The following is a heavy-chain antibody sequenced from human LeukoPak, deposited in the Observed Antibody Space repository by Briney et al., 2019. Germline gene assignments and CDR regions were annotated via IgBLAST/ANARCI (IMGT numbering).Heavy chain of an antibody. CDR1: GFTFSSYS. CDR3: ARDSGHAFDI. J-gene: IGHJ3*02. Sequence: PGGSLRLSCAASGFTFSSYSMNWVRQAPGKGLEWVSYASGNKIHYADSVKGRSTISRDSARNSLYLQMSSLRDEDTAVYFCARDSGHAFDIWGQGKMVTVSS. CDR2: ASGNKI. D-gene: IGHD2-15*01. V-gene: IGHV3-48*02.